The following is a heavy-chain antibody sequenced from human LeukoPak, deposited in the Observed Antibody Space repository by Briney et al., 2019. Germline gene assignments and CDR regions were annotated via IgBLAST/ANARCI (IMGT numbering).Heavy chain of an antibody. D-gene: IGHD4-17*01. V-gene: IGHV3-74*01. CDR2: IDADGTTT. J-gene: IGHJ4*02. CDR1: GFTSGFSFSNCW. CDR3: ARAAFYMTTNDF. Sequence: GGSLRLSCAASGFTSGFSFSNCWMHWVRQAPGKGLEWVSRIDADGTTTNYADSVKGRFTISRDNAKNSLYLQMSSLRAEDTAVYYCARAAFYMTTNDFWGQGALVTVSS.